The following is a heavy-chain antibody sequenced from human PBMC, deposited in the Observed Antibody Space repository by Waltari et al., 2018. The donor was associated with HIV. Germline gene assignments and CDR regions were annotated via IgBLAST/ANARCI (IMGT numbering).Heavy chain of an antibody. CDR3: ARDREYGSKTSCFNNMDV. CDR1: GGSFTNYA. D-gene: IGHD6-19*01. V-gene: IGHV1-69*04. J-gene: IGHJ6*02. CDR2: NRPGLRIL. Sequence: VQLVQSGAEVKKPGSSVKVSCRTSGGSFTNYAINWVRQATGQGLEWMGRNRPGLRILNYARKCRDRVTIGADKSTKTAYMELTSLTSEDTAVYYCARDREYGSKTSCFNNMDVWGQGTTFTVSS.